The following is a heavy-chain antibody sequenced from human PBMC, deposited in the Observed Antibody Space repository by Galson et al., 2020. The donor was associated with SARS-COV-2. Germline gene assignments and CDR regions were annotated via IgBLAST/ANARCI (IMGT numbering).Heavy chain of an antibody. D-gene: IGHD3-10*01. CDR2: ISSNGGST. Sequence: GESLKISCSASGFTFSSYAMHWVRQAPGKGLEYVSAISSNGGSTYYADSVKGRFTISRDNSKNTLYLQMSSLRAEDTAVYYCVKGVYGSGSYYGPYGMYVWGQGSTVTVSS. J-gene: IGHJ6*02. CDR3: VKGVYGSGSYYGPYGMYV. CDR1: GFTFSSYA. V-gene: IGHV3-64D*08.